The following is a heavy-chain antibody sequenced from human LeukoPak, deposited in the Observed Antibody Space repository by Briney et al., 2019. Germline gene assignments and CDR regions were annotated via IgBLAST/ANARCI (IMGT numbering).Heavy chain of an antibody. CDR3: AKDERDYQPSY. CDR1: GLTLSSHA. Sequence: PGGSLRLACAASGLTLSSHAMSSVRQAPGKGLEWDSAISGSGGSTYYAPSVKGPFTISRDNSNHPLYLQMNSLRAEDTAVYYCAKDERDYQPSYWGQGTLVTASS. D-gene: IGHD5-24*01. V-gene: IGHV3-23*01. J-gene: IGHJ4*02. CDR2: ISGSGGST.